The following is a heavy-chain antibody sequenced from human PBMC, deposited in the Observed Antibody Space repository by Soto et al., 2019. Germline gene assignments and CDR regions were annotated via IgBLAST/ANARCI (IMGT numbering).Heavy chain of an antibody. D-gene: IGHD3-9*01. CDR2: INHSGST. Sequence: PSETLSLTCAVYGGSFSGYYWSWIRQPPGKGLEWIGEINHSGSTSYNPSLKSRVTISVDTSKNQFSLKLSSVTAADTAVYYCARGCDYDILTGYSVYSNWFDPWGQGTLVTVSS. V-gene: IGHV4-34*01. CDR3: ARGCDYDILTGYSVYSNWFDP. J-gene: IGHJ5*02. CDR1: GGSFSGYY.